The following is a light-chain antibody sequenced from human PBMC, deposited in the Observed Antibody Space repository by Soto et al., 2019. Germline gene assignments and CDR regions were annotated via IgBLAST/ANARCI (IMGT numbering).Light chain of an antibody. V-gene: IGLV2-14*01. CDR2: DVN. Sequence: QSVLTQPASVSGSPGQSIAISCTGTSNDIGAYRFVSWYQQHPGKAPKLIIYDVNSRPSGVSDRFSGSKSGNTAPLAISGLQADDESDYYCSSYTRSTTLVFGGGTKVTVL. CDR1: SNDIGAYRF. CDR3: SSYTRSTTLV. J-gene: IGLJ2*01.